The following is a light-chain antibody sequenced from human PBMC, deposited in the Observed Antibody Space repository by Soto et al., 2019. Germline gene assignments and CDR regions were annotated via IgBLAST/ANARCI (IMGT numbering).Light chain of an antibody. Sequence: EIVLTQSPGTLSLSPGKRATLSCRASQSVSSSYLAWYQQKPGQAPRLLIYGASSRATGIPDRFSGSGSGTDFTLTISRLEPEDFAVFYCQQYGNSPYTFGQGTNLEIK. CDR2: GAS. V-gene: IGKV3-20*01. CDR3: QQYGNSPYT. J-gene: IGKJ2*01. CDR1: QSVSSSY.